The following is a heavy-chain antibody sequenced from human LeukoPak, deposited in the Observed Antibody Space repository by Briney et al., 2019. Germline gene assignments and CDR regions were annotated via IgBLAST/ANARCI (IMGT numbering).Heavy chain of an antibody. J-gene: IGHJ3*02. V-gene: IGHV3-23*01. CDR3: AKDIVVVPAAIWGAFHI. D-gene: IGHD2-2*02. Sequence: GGSLRLSCAASGFTFSSYAMSWVRQAPGKGPEWVSGISGSGGTTYYADSVKGRFTISRDNSKNTLYLQMNSLRAEDTAVYYCAKDIVVVPAAIWGAFHIWGQGTMVTVSS. CDR2: ISGSGGTT. CDR1: GFTFSSYA.